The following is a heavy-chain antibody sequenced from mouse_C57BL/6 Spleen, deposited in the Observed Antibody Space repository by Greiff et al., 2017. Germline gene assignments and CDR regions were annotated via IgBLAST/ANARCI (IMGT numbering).Heavy chain of an antibody. Sequence: VQLQQSGAELVKPGASVKISCKASGYAFSSYWMNWVKQRPGKGLEWIGQIYPGDGDTNYNGQFKGKATLTADKSSSTAYMQLSSLTSEDSAFYFCARRGDYYGSSYVNYAMDYWGQGTSVTVAS. CDR2: IYPGDGDT. J-gene: IGHJ4*01. CDR1: GYAFSSYW. V-gene: IGHV1-80*01. CDR3: ARRGDYYGSSYVNYAMDY. D-gene: IGHD1-1*01.